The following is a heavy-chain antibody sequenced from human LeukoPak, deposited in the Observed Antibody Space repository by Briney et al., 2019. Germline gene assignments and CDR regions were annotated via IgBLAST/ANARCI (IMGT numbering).Heavy chain of an antibody. Sequence: GGSLRLSCAASGFTFSGYGMHWVRQAPGKGLEWVAVIWYDGSNKYYADSVKGRFTISRDNSKNTLYLQMNNVRPEDTSVYYCAKGVVVMPATRFDSWGQGTLVIVSS. CDR3: AKGVVVMPATRFDS. D-gene: IGHD2-15*01. CDR2: IWYDGSNK. CDR1: GFTFSGYG. J-gene: IGHJ5*01. V-gene: IGHV3-33*06.